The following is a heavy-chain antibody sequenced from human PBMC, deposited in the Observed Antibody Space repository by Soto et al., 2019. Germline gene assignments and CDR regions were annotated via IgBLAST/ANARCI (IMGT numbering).Heavy chain of an antibody. J-gene: IGHJ4*02. D-gene: IGHD1-26*01. CDR2: ISYDASTK. CDR3: ARDPLVGAPDYFDY. Sequence: QVYLVESGGGVVQPGRSLRLSCAASGFTFSTYPLHWVRQAPGKGLEWVAVISYDASTKYYADSVRGRFTISRDNSKDTLYLQMNSLSTEDTAVYFCARDPLVGAPDYFDYWGQGTLVTVSS. V-gene: IGHV3-30*04. CDR1: GFTFSTYP.